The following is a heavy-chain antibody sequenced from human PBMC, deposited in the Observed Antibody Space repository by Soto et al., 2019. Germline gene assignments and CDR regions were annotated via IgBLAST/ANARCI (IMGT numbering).Heavy chain of an antibody. CDR1: GYIFTTYN. Sequence: QEQLVQSGTEVKKPGASVRVSCKAFGYIFTTYNIHWLRQAPGQGLEWMGMINPSGGPTSYAEKXQXRVTMTSDTSTTTVYMELSSLTSEDTAVYYCAFGRPTASSWLDPWGQGTLVSVSS. J-gene: IGHJ5*02. V-gene: IGHV1-46*01. CDR3: AFGRPTASSWLDP. D-gene: IGHD2-2*01. CDR2: INPSGGPT.